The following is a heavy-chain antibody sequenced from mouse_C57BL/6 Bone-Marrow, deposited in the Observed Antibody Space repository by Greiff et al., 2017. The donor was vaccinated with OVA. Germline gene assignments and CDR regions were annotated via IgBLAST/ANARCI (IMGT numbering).Heavy chain of an antibody. V-gene: IGHV1-82*01. J-gene: IGHJ3*01. D-gene: IGHD1-1*01. Sequence: QVQLQQSGPELVKPGASVKISCKASGYAFSSSWMNWVKQRPGKGLEWIGRIYPGDGDPNYNGKFKGKATLTADKSSSTAYMQLSSLTSEDSAVYFCARPPYYYGSSYWFAYWGQGTLVTVSA. CDR3: ARPPYYYGSSYWFAY. CDR1: GYAFSSSW. CDR2: IYPGDGDP.